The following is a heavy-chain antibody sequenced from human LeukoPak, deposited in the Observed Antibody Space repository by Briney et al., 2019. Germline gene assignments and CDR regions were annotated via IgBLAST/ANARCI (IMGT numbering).Heavy chain of an antibody. V-gene: IGHV3-30*04. CDR1: GFSFSSYA. CDR3: ARDRLTHYYDSSGPLDY. J-gene: IGHJ4*02. D-gene: IGHD3-22*01. CDR2: ISYDGSNK. Sequence: GGSLRLSCAASGFSFSSYAMHWVRQAPGKGLEWVAVISYDGSNKYYADSVKGRFTISRDNSKNTLYLQMNSLRAVDTAVYYCARDRLTHYYDSSGPLDYWGQGTLVTVSS.